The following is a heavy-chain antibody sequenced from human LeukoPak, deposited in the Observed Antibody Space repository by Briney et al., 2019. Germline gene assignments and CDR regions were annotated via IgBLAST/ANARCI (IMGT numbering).Heavy chain of an antibody. Sequence: SETLSLTCTVSGGSISSYYWSWIRQPPGKGLESIGYIYYSGSTNYNPSLKSRVTISIDTSKNQFSLKLSSVTAADTAVYYCARGYSRTYFDYWGQGTLVTVSS. V-gene: IGHV4-59*08. J-gene: IGHJ4*02. CDR1: GGSISSYY. CDR2: IYYSGST. CDR3: ARGYSRTYFDY. D-gene: IGHD5-18*01.